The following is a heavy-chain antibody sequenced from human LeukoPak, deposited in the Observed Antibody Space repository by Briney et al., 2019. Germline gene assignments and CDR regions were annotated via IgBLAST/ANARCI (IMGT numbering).Heavy chain of an antibody. CDR3: AKDRTTYYDFWSGYYSGGFDY. Sequence: GGSLRLSCAASGFTFSSYAMSWVRQAPGKGLEWVSAISGSGGSTYYADSVKGRFTISRDNSKNTLYPQMNSLRAEDTAVYYCAKDRTTYYDFWSGYYSGGFDYWGQGTLVTVSS. V-gene: IGHV3-23*01. D-gene: IGHD3-3*01. J-gene: IGHJ4*02. CDR1: GFTFSSYA. CDR2: ISGSGGST.